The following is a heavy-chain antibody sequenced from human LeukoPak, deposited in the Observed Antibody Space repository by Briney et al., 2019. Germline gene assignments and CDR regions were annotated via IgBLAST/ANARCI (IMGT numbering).Heavy chain of an antibody. CDR2: IYHSGST. CDR3: ARAGQLVDWFDP. CDR1: GFTFRNYW. D-gene: IGHD6-13*01. J-gene: IGHJ5*02. Sequence: GSLRLSCAASGFTFRNYWMSWVRQPPGKGLEWIGEIYHSGSTNYNPSLKSRVTISVDKSKNQFSLKLSSVTAADTAVYYCARAGQLVDWFDPWGQGTLVTVSS. V-gene: IGHV4-4*02.